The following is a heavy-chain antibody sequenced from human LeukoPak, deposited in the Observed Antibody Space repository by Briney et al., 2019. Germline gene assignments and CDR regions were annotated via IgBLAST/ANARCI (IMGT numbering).Heavy chain of an antibody. V-gene: IGHV3-30*04. CDR3: ARDSGSGGAGSFPF. J-gene: IGHJ4*02. D-gene: IGHD3-10*01. CDR1: GFTFDTYT. Sequence: VEAGGSLRLSCAVSGFTFDTYTMYWVRQAPGKGLEWVASISYDGSNKNYGDAVKGRFTISRDNSNNTLYLQMSSLRAEDTAVFYCARDSGSGGAGSFPFWGQGTLVTVSS. CDR2: ISYDGSNK.